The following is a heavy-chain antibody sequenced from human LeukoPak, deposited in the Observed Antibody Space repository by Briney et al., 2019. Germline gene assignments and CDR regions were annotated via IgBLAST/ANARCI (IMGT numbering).Heavy chain of an antibody. D-gene: IGHD3-16*02. CDR2: MNPNSGNT. CDR3: ARGPPHYRHYYYVDV. J-gene: IGHJ6*03. Sequence: RASVKVSCKASGYTFTSYDINWVRQATGQGLEWMGWMNPNSGNTGYAQKFQGRVTMTRNTSISTAYMELSSLRSEDTAVYYCARGPPHYRHYYYVDVWGKGTTVTVSS. CDR1: GYTFTSYD. V-gene: IGHV1-8*01.